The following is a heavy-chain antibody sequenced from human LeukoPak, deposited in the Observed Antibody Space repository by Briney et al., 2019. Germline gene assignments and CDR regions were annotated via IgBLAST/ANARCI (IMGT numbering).Heavy chain of an antibody. J-gene: IGHJ6*03. CDR2: IYYSGST. CDR1: GGSISSSSYY. V-gene: IGHV4-39*07. CDR3: ARDRSDTAMVKPYYYYMDV. D-gene: IGHD5-18*01. Sequence: SETLSLTCTVSGGSISSSSYYWGWIRQPPGKGLEWIGSIYYSGSTYYNPSLKSRVTMSVDTSKNQFSLKLSSVTAADTAVYYCARDRSDTAMVKPYYYYMDVWGKGTTVTISS.